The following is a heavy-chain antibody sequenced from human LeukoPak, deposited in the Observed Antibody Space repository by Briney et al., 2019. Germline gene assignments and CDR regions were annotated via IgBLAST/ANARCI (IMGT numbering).Heavy chain of an antibody. CDR2: IYYSGST. Sequence: SETLSLTCTVSGGSISSYYWSWIRQPPGKGLEWIGDIYYSGSTNYNPSLKSRVTISVDTSKNQISLTLSSVTAADTAVYYCARPRPPAYSSSWEHAFDIWGQGTMVTVSS. CDR1: GGSISSYY. D-gene: IGHD6-13*01. V-gene: IGHV4-59*08. J-gene: IGHJ3*02. CDR3: ARPRPPAYSSSWEHAFDI.